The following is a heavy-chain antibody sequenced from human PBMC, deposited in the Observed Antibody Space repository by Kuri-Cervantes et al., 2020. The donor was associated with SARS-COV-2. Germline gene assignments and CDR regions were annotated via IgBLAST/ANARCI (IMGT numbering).Heavy chain of an antibody. CDR3: ARDTLTIFRVVAWFDP. J-gene: IGHJ5*02. V-gene: IGHV1-46*01. CDR2: INPSGGST. D-gene: IGHD3-3*01. Sequence: ASVKVSCKASGYTFTSYGINWVRQAPGQGLEWMGIINPSGGSTSYAQKFQGRVTITTDTSTSTAYMELRSLRSDDTAVYYCARDTLTIFRVVAWFDPWGQGTLVTVSS. CDR1: GYTFTSYG.